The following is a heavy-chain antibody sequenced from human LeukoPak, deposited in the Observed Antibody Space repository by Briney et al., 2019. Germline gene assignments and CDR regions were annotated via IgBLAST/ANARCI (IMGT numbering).Heavy chain of an antibody. CDR3: ARDFIGGFDP. CDR2: INPSGSST. CDR1: GDTFTNYY. Sequence: ASVKVSCEASGDTFTNYYIHWVRQSPGQGLEWMGIINPSGSSTSYAQKFQGRVTMTGDTSISTAYMELSWLKSDDTAVYYCARDFIGGFDPWGQGTLVTVSS. J-gene: IGHJ5*02. V-gene: IGHV1-46*01.